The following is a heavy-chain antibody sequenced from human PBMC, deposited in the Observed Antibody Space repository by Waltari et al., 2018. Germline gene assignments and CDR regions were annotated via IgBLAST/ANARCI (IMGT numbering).Heavy chain of an antibody. CDR2: SKPNSGGT. J-gene: IGHJ4*02. CDR1: GYTFTGYY. D-gene: IGHD1-26*01. Sequence: QVQLVQSGAEVKKPGASVKVSCKASGYTFTGYYMHWVRPAPCHGLEWIGWSKPNSGGTNYAQKVHVRGTMTRDTSISTADMERSRLRSCDTAVDYGARTQRLGATPWGYWGQGTLVTVSS. V-gene: IGHV1-2*02. CDR3: ARTQRLGATPWGY.